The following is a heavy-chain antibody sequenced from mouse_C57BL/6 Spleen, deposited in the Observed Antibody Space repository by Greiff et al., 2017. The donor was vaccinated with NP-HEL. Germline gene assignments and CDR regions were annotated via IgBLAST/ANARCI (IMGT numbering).Heavy chain of an antibody. V-gene: IGHV1-59*01. J-gene: IGHJ2*01. CDR1: GYTFTSYW. D-gene: IGHD1-1*01. CDR3: ARWGYGSSYGYFDY. CDR2: IDPSDSYT. Sequence: QVQLQQPGAELVRPGTSVKLSCKASGYTFTSYWMHWVKQRPGQGLEWIGVIDPSDSYTNYNQKFKGKATLTVDTSSSTAYMQLSSLTSEDSAVYYWARWGYGSSYGYFDYWGQGTTLTVSS.